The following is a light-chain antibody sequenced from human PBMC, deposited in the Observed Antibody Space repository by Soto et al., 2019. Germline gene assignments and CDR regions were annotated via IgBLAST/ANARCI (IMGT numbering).Light chain of an antibody. CDR1: QSISSD. CDR3: QQYNEWPPGT. J-gene: IGKJ1*01. CDR2: GAA. Sequence: EIVMTQSPATLSVSPGERATLSCRASQSISSDLAWYQQKPGLAPRLLIYGAATRATGIPARFSGSGSGTEFTLTINSLQSEDFAIYYCQQYNEWPPGTFGQGTKVKIK. V-gene: IGKV3-15*01.